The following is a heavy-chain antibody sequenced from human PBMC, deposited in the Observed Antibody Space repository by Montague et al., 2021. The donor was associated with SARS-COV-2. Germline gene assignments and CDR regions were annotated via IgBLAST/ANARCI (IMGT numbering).Heavy chain of an antibody. CDR3: ARLGDGVVPSPILGVGPYYSSYYIDV. J-gene: IGHJ6*03. CDR1: GGSFSTYT. CDR2: IHHGGST. V-gene: IGHV4-34*01. D-gene: IGHD3-10*01. Sequence: SETLSLTCAVHGGSFSTYTWNWIRQRPGKGLEWIGEIHHGGSTNYNPSLKSRVIISADTSKNQFSLKLTSVAAADTAVYYCARLGDGVVPSPILGVGPYYSSYYIDVWGQGTMVTVSS.